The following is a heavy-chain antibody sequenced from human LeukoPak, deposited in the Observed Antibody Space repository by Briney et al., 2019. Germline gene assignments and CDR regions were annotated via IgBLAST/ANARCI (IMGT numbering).Heavy chain of an antibody. CDR2: ISWDGGST. V-gene: IGHV3-43D*03. J-gene: IGHJ6*03. Sequence: AGGSLRLSCAASGFTFDDYAMHWVRQAPGKGLEWVSLISWDGGSTYYADSVKGRFTISRDNSKNSLYLQMNSLRTEDTALYYCAKGATETYYYYYYMDVWGKGTTVTVSS. CDR1: GFTFDDYA. D-gene: IGHD2-15*01. CDR3: AKGATETYYYYYYMDV.